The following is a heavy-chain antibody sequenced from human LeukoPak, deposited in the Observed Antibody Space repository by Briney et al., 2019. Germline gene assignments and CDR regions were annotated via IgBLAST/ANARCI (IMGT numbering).Heavy chain of an antibody. CDR2: MNPNSGDT. CDR3: ARGGAYCGGDCYDDY. J-gene: IGHJ4*02. Sequence: GASVKVSCKASGYTFIRYDINWVRQATGQGLEWMGCMNPNSGDTGYAQKFQGRVTMTRNTSISTAYMELSSLRFEDTAVYYCARGGAYCGGDCYDDYWGQGTLVTVSS. CDR1: GYTFIRYD. V-gene: IGHV1-8*01. D-gene: IGHD2-21*02.